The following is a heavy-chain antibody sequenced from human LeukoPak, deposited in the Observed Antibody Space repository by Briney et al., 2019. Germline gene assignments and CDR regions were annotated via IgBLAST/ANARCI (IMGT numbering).Heavy chain of an antibody. V-gene: IGHV3-11*06. Sequence: PGGSLRLSCAASGFTFSDYYMSWIRQAPGKGLEWVSYISSSSSYTNYADSVKGRFTISRDNAKNSLYLQMNSLRAEDTAVSYCARDPYYYGSGRYYYGMDVWGKGTTVTVSS. CDR1: GFTFSDYY. CDR2: ISSSSSYT. J-gene: IGHJ6*04. CDR3: ARDPYYYGSGRYYYGMDV. D-gene: IGHD3-10*01.